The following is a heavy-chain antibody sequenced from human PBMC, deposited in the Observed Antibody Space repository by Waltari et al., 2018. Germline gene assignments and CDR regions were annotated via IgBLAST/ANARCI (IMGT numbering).Heavy chain of an antibody. V-gene: IGHV1-69*01. CDR2: ITPKFGTA. Sequence: QVQLVQSGADMRKPGSSVQVSCKASGGSFSSLVINWVRQAPGQGLGGRGGITPKFGTAKYAQRFQGRITITADETTRTAYLDLSSLTPEDTAVYYCASLYGSGKNFNANYYNEYRLDVWGQGTTVTVSS. D-gene: IGHD3-10*01. CDR1: GGSFSSLV. J-gene: IGHJ6*01. CDR3: ASLYGSGKNFNANYYNEYRLDV.